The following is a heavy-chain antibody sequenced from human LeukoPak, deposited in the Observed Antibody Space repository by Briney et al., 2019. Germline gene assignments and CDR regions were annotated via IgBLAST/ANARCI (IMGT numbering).Heavy chain of an antibody. D-gene: IGHD4/OR15-4a*01. CDR1: GYTFTTYD. CDR2: VDPNSGNT. CDR3: ARAFRMVPPTQGDDH. Sequence: ASVKVSCKASGYTFTTYDINWVRQATGQGLEWMGWVDPNSGNTGYAQKFQGRVTMTRNTSISTAYMELSSLRSEDTAVYYCARAFRMVPPTQGDDHWGQGTLVTVSS. J-gene: IGHJ4*02. V-gene: IGHV1-8*01.